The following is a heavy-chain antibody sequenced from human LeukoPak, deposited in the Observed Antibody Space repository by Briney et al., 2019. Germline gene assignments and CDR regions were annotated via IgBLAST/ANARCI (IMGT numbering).Heavy chain of an antibody. CDR1: GFTSNSYG. D-gene: IGHD5-18*01. CDR3: AREDTALVIAY. V-gene: IGHV3-33*01. J-gene: IGHJ4*02. CDR2: MWYDGSNK. Sequence: PGGSLRLSCAASGFTSNSYGMHWVRQAPGKGLEWVAIMWYDGSNKYYTDSVKGRFTISRDNSKNTLYLQMNSLRVEDTAVYYCAREDTALVIAYWGQGTLVTVSS.